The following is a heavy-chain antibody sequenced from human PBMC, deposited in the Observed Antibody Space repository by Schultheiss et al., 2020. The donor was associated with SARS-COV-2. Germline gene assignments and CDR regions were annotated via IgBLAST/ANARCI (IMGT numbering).Heavy chain of an antibody. CDR2: IYWNDDK. J-gene: IGHJ4*02. CDR1: GGSTSSSSYY. Sequence: LRLSCTVSGGSTSSSSYYWGWIRQPPGKALEWLALIYWNDDKRYSPSLKSRLTITKDTSKNQVVLTMTNMDPVDTATYYCAHDYYDSSGYIFDYWGQGTLVTVSS. D-gene: IGHD3-22*01. V-gene: IGHV2-5*01. CDR3: AHDYYDSSGYIFDY.